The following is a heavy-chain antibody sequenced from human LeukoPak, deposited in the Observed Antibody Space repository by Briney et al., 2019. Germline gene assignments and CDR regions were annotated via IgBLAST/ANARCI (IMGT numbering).Heavy chain of an antibody. D-gene: IGHD3-16*02. Sequence: GRSLRLSCAASGFSFDDFAMHWVRQAPGKGLEWVSGITWNGGTIDYADSVKGRFTISRDNAKNSLYLQMNSLRAEDTALYYCARERRDDYVWGSYRYTSGWFDPWGQGTLVTVSS. CDR2: ITWNGGTI. J-gene: IGHJ5*02. V-gene: IGHV3-9*01. CDR3: ARERRDDYVWGSYRYTSGWFDP. CDR1: GFSFDDFA.